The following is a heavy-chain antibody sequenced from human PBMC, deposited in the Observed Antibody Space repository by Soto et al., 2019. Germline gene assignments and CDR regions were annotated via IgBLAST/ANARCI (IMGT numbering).Heavy chain of an antibody. V-gene: IGHV4-59*01. D-gene: IGHD5-12*01. CDR1: GVSISGSY. CDR3: ARGGNRYSNTASGVGGFDF. J-gene: IGHJ4*02. Sequence: SETLSLTCTVSGVSISGSYWSWIRQSPGTGLEWIGYIYYTGTTNYNPSLKRRVTISLDTAKNQFSLNVNSLTTADTAVYFCARGGNRYSNTASGVGGFDFWGQGTLVT. CDR2: IYYTGTT.